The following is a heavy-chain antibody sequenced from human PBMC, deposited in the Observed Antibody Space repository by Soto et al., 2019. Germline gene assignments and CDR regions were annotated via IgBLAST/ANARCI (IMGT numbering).Heavy chain of an antibody. CDR2: IYHSGST. CDR3: ARVPGP. Sequence: XXSLTCTGSGGSISSGGYSWSWIRQPPGKGLEWIGYIYHSGSTYYNPSLKSRVTISVDRSKNQFYLKLSSVTAADTAVYYCARVPGPWGQGTLVTVSS. V-gene: IGHV4-30-2*01. J-gene: IGHJ5*02. D-gene: IGHD7-27*01. CDR1: GGSISSGGYS.